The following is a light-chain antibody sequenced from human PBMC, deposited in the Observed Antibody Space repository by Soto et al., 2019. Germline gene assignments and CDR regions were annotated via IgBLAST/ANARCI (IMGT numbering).Light chain of an antibody. J-gene: IGKJ2*01. CDR3: LQHNTYPQT. CDR1: HDIRKD. V-gene: IGKV1-17*01. CDR2: GAS. Sequence: DIQMTQSPSSLSASVGDRVTITCRASHDIRKDLAWFQQKPGKAPRRLIDGASTLESGVPSRFSGSGSRTEFSLTISGLQPEDFATYYCLQHNTYPQTFGQGTKLEIK.